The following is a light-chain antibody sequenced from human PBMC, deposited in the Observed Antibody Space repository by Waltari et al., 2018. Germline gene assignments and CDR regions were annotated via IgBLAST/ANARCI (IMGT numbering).Light chain of an antibody. CDR3: QSYDTSLGGSYV. CDR2: AGF. J-gene: IGLJ1*01. V-gene: IGLV1-40*01. CDR1: SSNLGTPYD. Sequence: VLTQPPSVSGAPGQRVTISCTGSSSNLGTPYDVNWYQQLPGTAPKLLIHAGFSRPSGVPDRFSGSRSGASASLAITGLQAEDEGDYYCQSYDTSLGGSYVFGSGTKVTVL.